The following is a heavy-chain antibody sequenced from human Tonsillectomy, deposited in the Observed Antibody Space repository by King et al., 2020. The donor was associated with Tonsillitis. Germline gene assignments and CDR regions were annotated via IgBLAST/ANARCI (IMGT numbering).Heavy chain of an antibody. CDR1: GFTFSSYA. CDR2: ISGSGGST. D-gene: IGHD3-10*01. CDR3: AKQNPFYYGSGAPLDY. V-gene: IGHV3-23*04. Sequence: VQLVESGGGLVQPGGSLRLSCAASGFTFSSYAMNWVRQAPGKGLEWVSAISGSGGSTYNADSSKGRFTISRDTSRNTMYLQMNSLRAGDTAVFYCAKQNPFYYGSGAPLDYWGQGTLVTVSS. J-gene: IGHJ4*02.